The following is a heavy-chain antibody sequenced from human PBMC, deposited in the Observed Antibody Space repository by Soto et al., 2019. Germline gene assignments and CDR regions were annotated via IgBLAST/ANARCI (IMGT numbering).Heavy chain of an antibody. CDR1: GYTFSSSD. CDR2: ISAYTGNT. Sequence: QVQLVQSGAEVKKPGASAKVSCKASGYTFSSSDISWVRQAPGQGLEWMGWISAYTGNTNYAQRLQGRLTMTTDTSTNTAHMELRGLSSDDTALYYFALGGPMSGGYWGGDYWGQGTLVTVSS. D-gene: IGHD1-26*01. J-gene: IGHJ4*02. CDR3: ALGGPMSGGYWGGDY. V-gene: IGHV1-18*01.